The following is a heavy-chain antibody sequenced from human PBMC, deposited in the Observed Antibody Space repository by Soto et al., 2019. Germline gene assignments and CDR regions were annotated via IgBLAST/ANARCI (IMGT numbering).Heavy chain of an antibody. CDR3: AKEAADYYYYYYMDV. V-gene: IGHV3-9*01. CDR1: GFTFDDYA. J-gene: IGHJ6*03. D-gene: IGHD6-13*01. Sequence: PGGSLRLSCAASGFTFDDYAMHWVRQAPGKGLEWVSGISWNSGSIGYADSVKGRFTISRDNAKNSLYLQMNSLRAEDTALYYCAKEAADYYYYYYMDVWGKGTTVTVSS. CDR2: ISWNSGSI.